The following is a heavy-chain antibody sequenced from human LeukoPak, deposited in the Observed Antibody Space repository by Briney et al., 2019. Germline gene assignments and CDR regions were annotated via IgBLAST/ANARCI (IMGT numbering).Heavy chain of an antibody. V-gene: IGHV5-51*03. J-gene: IGHJ5*02. CDR2: IYPGDSQT. D-gene: IGHD2-2*02. Sequence: PGESLKISCKGSGYSFPNYWIGWVRQMPGKGLEWMGIIYPGDSQTRYSPSFQDQATISVDKSISTAYLQWSSLKASDTAMYYCARGPYAYTSSATLGSYNWFDPWGQGSLVTVSS. CDR3: ARGPYAYTSSATLGSYNWFDP. CDR1: GYSFPNYW.